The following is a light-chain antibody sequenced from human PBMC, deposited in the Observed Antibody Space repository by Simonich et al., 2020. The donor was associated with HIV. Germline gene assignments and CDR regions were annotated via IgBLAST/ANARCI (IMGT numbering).Light chain of an antibody. V-gene: IGKV4-1*01. Sequence: DIVMTQYPYSLAVSIGGRAPITCKSSQSFIYHSHNKHYLAWYQQKPGQPPNLLIYWSSTRESGVPDRFSGSGSETDFTLTISSLQAEDVAVYYCQQYYTPPQTFGQGTKVEIK. CDR2: WSS. J-gene: IGKJ1*01. CDR3: QQYYTPPQT. CDR1: QSFIYHSHNKHY.